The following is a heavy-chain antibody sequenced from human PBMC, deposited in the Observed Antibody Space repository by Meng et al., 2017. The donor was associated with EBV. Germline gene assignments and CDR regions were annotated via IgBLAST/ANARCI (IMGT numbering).Heavy chain of an antibody. CDR2: ISAYNGNT. D-gene: IGHD2-21*02. CDR3: ACRGDRTDY. CDR1: GYTFTSYG. V-gene: IGHV1-18*01. J-gene: IGHJ4*02. Sequence: GRRGQAGDEGKKPGASVKGSCKASGYTFTSYGISWVRQAPGQGLEWMGWISAYNGNTNYAQKLQGRVTMTTDTSTSTAYMELRSLRSDNTAVYYCACRGDRTDYWGQGTLVTVSS.